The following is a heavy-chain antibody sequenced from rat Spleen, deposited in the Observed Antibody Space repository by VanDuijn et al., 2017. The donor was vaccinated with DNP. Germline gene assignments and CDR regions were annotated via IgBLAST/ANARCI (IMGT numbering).Heavy chain of an antibody. CDR1: GFTFSKNG. V-gene: IGHV5-29*01. Sequence: EVQLVESGGDLVQPGRSLKLSCEASGFTFSKNGMAWVRQTPTKGLEWVAALSFDGSSTYYRDSVRGRFTISRDNPKSTLYLQMNSLRSEDTATYYCTTTMGIPGYFDYWGQGVMVTVSS. CDR2: LSFDGSST. CDR3: TTTMGIPGYFDY. J-gene: IGHJ2*01. D-gene: IGHD1-9*01.